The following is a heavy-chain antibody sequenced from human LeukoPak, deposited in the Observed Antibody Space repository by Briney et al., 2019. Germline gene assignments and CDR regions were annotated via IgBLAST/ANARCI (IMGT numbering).Heavy chain of an antibody. CDR1: GGSFSGYY. V-gene: IGHV4-34*01. CDR3: ARGATYYDFWSGYYSKFYFDY. J-gene: IGHJ4*02. CDR2: INHSGST. D-gene: IGHD3-3*01. Sequence: SETLSLTCAVYGGSFSGYYWSWIRQPPGKGLEWIGEINHSGSTNYNPSLKSRVTISVDTSKNQSSLKLSSVTAADTAVYYCARGATYYDFWSGYYSKFYFDYWGQGTLVTVSS.